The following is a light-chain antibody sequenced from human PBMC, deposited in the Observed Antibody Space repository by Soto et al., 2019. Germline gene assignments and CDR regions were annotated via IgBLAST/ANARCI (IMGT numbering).Light chain of an antibody. CDR3: QQYSGSLPRT. CDR1: QSVLYSANNKNY. CDR2: WAS. Sequence: DIVMTQSPDSLAVSLGERATINCKSSQSVLYSANNKNYLAWYQQKPGQPPKLLIYWASTRESGVPDRFSGSGSGTDFTLTISHLQAGDVAVYYCQQYSGSLPRTFGQGTKVEIK. J-gene: IGKJ1*01. V-gene: IGKV4-1*01.